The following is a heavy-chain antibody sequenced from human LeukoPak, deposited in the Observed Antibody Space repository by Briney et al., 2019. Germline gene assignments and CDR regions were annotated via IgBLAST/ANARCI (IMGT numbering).Heavy chain of an antibody. CDR2: IITILGIA. CDR3: ARDRGAADVSTTVRFDP. CDR1: GGTFSSYA. V-gene: IGHV1-69*04. Sequence: ASVKVSCKASGGTFSSYAISWVRQAPGQGLEWMGRIITILGIANYAQKFQGRVTITADKSTSTAYMELSSLRSEDTAVYYCARDRGAADVSTTVRFDPWGQGTLVTVSS. D-gene: IGHD6-13*01. J-gene: IGHJ5*02.